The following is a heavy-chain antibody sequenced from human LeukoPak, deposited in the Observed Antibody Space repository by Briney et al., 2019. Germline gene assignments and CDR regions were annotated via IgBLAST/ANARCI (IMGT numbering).Heavy chain of an antibody. J-gene: IGHJ4*02. CDR1: GMPFSDYY. V-gene: IGHV3-11*03. CDR2: ISSRSSYT. D-gene: IGHD6-13*01. CDR3: AAGTAADF. Sequence: GGSLRLSCVVSGMPFSDYYMNWLGQAPGKGLEWVSYISSRSSYTDYADSVKGRFTISRDNAKSALYLQLNSLRHEDTAVYYCAAGTAADFWGQGTLVTVS.